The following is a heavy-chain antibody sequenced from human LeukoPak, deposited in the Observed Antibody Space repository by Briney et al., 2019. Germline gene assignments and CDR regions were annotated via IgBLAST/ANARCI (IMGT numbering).Heavy chain of an antibody. J-gene: IGHJ4*02. CDR2: ISYSGST. CDR3: ARRPHRMGWIARGGYYFDY. Sequence: SETLSLTCTVSGGSIGSSSYYWGWIRQPPGKGLEWIGSISYSGSTYYNSSLKSRVTLSVDMSKNQFSLTLSSVTAADTAVYYCARRPHRMGWIARGGYYFDYWGQGTLVTVSS. CDR1: GGSIGSSSYY. V-gene: IGHV4-39*07. D-gene: IGHD5-12*01.